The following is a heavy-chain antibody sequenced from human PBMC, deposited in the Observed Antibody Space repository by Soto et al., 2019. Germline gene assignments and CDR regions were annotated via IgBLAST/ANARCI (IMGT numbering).Heavy chain of an antibody. V-gene: IGHV1-69*02. CDR2: IIPILGIA. J-gene: IGHJ4*02. Sequence: SVKVSCKASGGTFSSYTISWVRQAPGQGLEWMGRIIPILGIANYAQKFQGRVTITADKSTSTAYMELSSLRSEDTAVYYCARSSIAARDGYFDYWGQGTLVTVSS. CDR3: ARSSIAARDGYFDY. CDR1: GGTFSSYT. D-gene: IGHD6-6*01.